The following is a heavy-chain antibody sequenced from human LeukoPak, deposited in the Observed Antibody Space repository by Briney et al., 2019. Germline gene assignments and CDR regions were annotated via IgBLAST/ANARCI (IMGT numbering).Heavy chain of an antibody. CDR3: ARGHYYDSSGYYYVRPPSPNRYFDY. J-gene: IGHJ4*02. D-gene: IGHD3-22*01. CDR2: IYYSGST. CDR1: AGSISSSSYY. Sequence: SETLSLTCTVSAGSISSSSYYWGWIRQPPGKGLEWIGSIYYSGSTYYNPSLKSRVTISVDTSKNQFSLTLSSVTAADTAVYYCARGHYYDSSGYYYVRPPSPNRYFDYWGQGTLVTVSS. V-gene: IGHV4-39*07.